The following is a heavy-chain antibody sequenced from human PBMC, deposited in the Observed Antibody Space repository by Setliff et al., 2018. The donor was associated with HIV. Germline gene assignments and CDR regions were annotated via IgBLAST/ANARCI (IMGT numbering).Heavy chain of an antibody. CDR3: ARELTGDFWSGYSSRGLDY. V-gene: IGHV1-2*06. Sequence: GASVKVSCKTSGFIFTDYQIHWVRQAPGQGLEWMGRFNPNSGVTNSPQEFQGRVTMTRDTSINTAYMELSRLTSDDTAFYYCARELTGDFWSGYSSRGLDYWGQGTLVTVSS. CDR1: GFIFTDYQ. D-gene: IGHD3-3*01. J-gene: IGHJ4*02. CDR2: FNPNSGVT.